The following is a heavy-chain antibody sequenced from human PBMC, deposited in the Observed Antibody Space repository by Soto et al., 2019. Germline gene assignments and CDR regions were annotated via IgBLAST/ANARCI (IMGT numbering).Heavy chain of an antibody. Sequence: QVQLQESGPGLLKPSGTLFLTCAVSGASVSSGNWWSWVRQPPGKGLEWIGEMHPSGNTNYNPSLKSRVRVSVDKSKNQLSLHVNSLTAADTAVYFCARHGDYFFDLWGQGTLVTVSS. CDR2: MHPSGNT. CDR1: GASVSSGNW. CDR3: ARHGDYFFDL. J-gene: IGHJ4*02. V-gene: IGHV4-4*02. D-gene: IGHD4-17*01.